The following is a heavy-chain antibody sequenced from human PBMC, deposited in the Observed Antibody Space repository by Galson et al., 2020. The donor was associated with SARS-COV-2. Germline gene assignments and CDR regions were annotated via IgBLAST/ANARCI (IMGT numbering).Heavy chain of an antibody. Sequence: LSLTCAASGFAFSSHGMHWVRQSPGKGLEWVAIMSNDGGFKYYADSVKGRFTLSRDNSRNTLYLQMTGLRLEDAAVYYCARDSGDGATFGGAYYADYWGQGTLVTVSS. CDR3: ARDSGDGATFGGAYYADY. CDR1: GFAFSSHG. V-gene: IGHV3-30*03. J-gene: IGHJ4*02. D-gene: IGHD1-26*01. CDR2: MSNDGGFK.